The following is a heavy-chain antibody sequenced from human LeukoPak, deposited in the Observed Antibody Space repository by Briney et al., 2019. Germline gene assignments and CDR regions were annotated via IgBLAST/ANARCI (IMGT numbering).Heavy chain of an antibody. Sequence: PGGSLRLSCAASGFTFSSYGMHWVRHAPGKGLEWVAFIRYDGSNKYYADSVKCRFTISRDNSKNTLYLQMDSLRAEDTAVYYCAKDQTGSSVNCFDPWGQGTLVTVSS. CDR2: IRYDGSNK. D-gene: IGHD6-13*01. CDR3: AKDQTGSSVNCFDP. V-gene: IGHV3-30*02. CDR1: GFTFSSYG. J-gene: IGHJ5*02.